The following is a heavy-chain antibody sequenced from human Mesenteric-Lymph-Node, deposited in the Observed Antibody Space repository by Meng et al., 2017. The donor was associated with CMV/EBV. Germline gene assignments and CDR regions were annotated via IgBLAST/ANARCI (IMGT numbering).Heavy chain of an antibody. CDR1: GFTFNTYV. CDR2: ISKDGSNK. Sequence: GGSLRLSCTASGFTFNTYVMQWVRQAPGKGLEWVAVISKDGSNKYYADSVKGRFTISRDNSKNTLYLQMNSLRAEDTAVYYCAGGAGVNFWGQGTLVTVSS. V-gene: IGHV3-30-3*01. CDR3: AGGAGVNF. D-gene: IGHD2-21*01. J-gene: IGHJ4*02.